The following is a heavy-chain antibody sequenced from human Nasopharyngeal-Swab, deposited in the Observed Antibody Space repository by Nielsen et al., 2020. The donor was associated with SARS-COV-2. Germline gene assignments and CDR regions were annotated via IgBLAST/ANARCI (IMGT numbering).Heavy chain of an antibody. CDR3: ARESGVSSTSPFDC. CDR2: SRDKAHSYTT. V-gene: IGHV3-72*01. D-gene: IGHD2-2*01. CDR1: GFTFSDHY. Sequence: GGSLRLSCVASGFTFSDHYLDWVRQAPGKGLEWVGRSRDKAHSYTTEYAASVKGRFTISRGDSENSLYLQMNSLRAEDTAVYYCARESGVSSTSPFDCWGRGTLVTVSS. J-gene: IGHJ4*02.